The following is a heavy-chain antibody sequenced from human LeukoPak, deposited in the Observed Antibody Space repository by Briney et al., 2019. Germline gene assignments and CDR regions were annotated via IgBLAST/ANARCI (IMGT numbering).Heavy chain of an antibody. J-gene: IGHJ4*02. D-gene: IGHD2-2*01. CDR2: IVGSGSST. V-gene: IGHV3-23*01. CDR3: ARVVAGVPN. Sequence: GGSLRLSCALSGFTFCSYAMSGVRQAPGKGLEWVSAIVGSGSSTNYADSVKGRFTICRDNPKDTLYLQMSRRSAGDTALYCGARVVAGVPNWGQGTLVTVSS. CDR1: GFTFCSYA.